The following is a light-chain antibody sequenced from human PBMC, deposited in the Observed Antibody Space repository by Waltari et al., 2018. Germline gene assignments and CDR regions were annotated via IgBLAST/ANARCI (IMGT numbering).Light chain of an antibody. CDR3: CSYAGSSTFVV. CDR2: EGS. V-gene: IGLV2-23*03. J-gene: IGLJ2*01. CDR1: SSDVGGDNL. Sequence: QSALTQPASVSGSPGQSITISCTGTSSDVGGDNLVSWYQQHPGKAPNLMIYEGSKRPSGVSNRFSGSKSGNTASLTISGLQAEDEADYYCCSYAGSSTFVVFGGGTKLTVL.